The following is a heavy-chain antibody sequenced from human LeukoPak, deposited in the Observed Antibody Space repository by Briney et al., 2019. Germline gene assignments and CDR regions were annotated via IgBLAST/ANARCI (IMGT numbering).Heavy chain of an antibody. Sequence: ASVKVSCKASGYTFTSYGISWVRQAPGQGLEWMGWIGAYNGNTNYAQKLQGRVTMTTDTSTSTAYMELRSLRSDDTAVYYCARDTPQGYYYDSSGYYDSDAFDIWGQGTMVTVSS. V-gene: IGHV1-18*01. CDR3: ARDTPQGYYYDSSGYYDSDAFDI. J-gene: IGHJ3*02. D-gene: IGHD3-22*01. CDR1: GYTFTSYG. CDR2: IGAYNGNT.